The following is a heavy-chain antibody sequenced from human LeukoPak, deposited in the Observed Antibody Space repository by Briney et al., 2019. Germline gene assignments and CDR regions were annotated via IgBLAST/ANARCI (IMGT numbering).Heavy chain of an antibody. CDR1: GDSITSSSHY. D-gene: IGHD2-21*02. J-gene: IGHJ3*02. CDR3: VAEMTASAAFDI. V-gene: IGHV4-39*01. CDR2: LHQTGRN. Sequence: SETLSLTCTVSGDSITSSSHYWGWIRQPPRKRLEWIGSLHQTGRNYSNAALKSRVTTSMDTAKRQFSLKVNSVAAADSGVYYCVAEMTASAAFDIWGQGTMVAVSS.